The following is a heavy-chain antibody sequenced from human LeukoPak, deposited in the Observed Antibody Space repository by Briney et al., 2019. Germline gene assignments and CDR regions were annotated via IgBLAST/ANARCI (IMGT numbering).Heavy chain of an antibody. J-gene: IGHJ4*02. Sequence: ASVKVSCKASGYTFTSYYMHWVRQAPGQGLEWMGIINPSGGSTSYAQKFQGRVTMTRDTSTSTVYMELSSLRSEDTVVYYCARDLGGGWFDYWGQGTLVTVSS. CDR1: GYTFTSYY. V-gene: IGHV1-46*01. D-gene: IGHD6-19*01. CDR3: ARDLGGGWFDY. CDR2: INPSGGST.